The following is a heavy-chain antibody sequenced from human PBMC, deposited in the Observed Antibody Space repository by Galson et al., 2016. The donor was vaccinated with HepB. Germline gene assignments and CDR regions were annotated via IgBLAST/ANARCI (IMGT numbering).Heavy chain of an antibody. V-gene: IGHV3-33*01. CDR1: GFTFSSYG. Sequence: SLRLSCAASGFTFSSYGMHWVRQAPGKGLEWVAVIWYDGSNKDYADSVKGRFTISRDNSKNTLYLQMNSLRAEVTAVYYCARVFDWEYYFDYWGQGTLVTVSS. J-gene: IGHJ4*02. CDR2: IWYDGSNK. D-gene: IGHD3-9*01. CDR3: ARVFDWEYYFDY.